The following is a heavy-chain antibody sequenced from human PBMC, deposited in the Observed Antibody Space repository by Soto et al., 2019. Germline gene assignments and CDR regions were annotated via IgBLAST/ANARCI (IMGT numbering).Heavy chain of an antibody. D-gene: IGHD3-22*01. J-gene: IGHJ4*02. CDR2: IHYSGST. CDR3: ASQHYYDSSGYYVVY. V-gene: IGHV4-39*01. Sequence: SETLSLTCTVSGGSISSGGYYWSWIRQHPGKGLEWIGYIHYSGSTYYDSSLKSRVTISVDTSKNQFSLKLSSVTAADTAVYYCASQHYYDSSGYYVVYWGQGTLVTVSS. CDR1: GGSISSGGYY.